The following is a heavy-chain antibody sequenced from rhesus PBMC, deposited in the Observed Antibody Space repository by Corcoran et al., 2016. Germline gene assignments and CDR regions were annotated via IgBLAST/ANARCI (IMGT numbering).Heavy chain of an antibody. J-gene: IGHJ2*01. CDR3: ARRMAGTADWYFDI. CDR1: GGSISGYYY. CDR2: IEGNSANT. D-gene: IGHD1-20*01. V-gene: IGHV4-143*01. Sequence: QVQLQESGPGLVTPSETLSLICTVSGGSISGYYYWSWIRPPPWRGLVWIGGIEGNSANTYTNPSIKSRVNISKDTSKNQFSLKLSSVTAADTAGYYCARRMAGTADWYFDIWGPGTPITISS.